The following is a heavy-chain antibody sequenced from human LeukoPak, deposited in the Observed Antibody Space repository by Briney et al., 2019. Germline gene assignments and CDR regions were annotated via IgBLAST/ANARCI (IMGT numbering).Heavy chain of an antibody. CDR1: GLTFRGSA. CDR2: IGSKANSYAT. CDR3: TSYGSGSRIADY. Sequence: GGSLRLSCAASGLTFRGSAMHWVRQASGQGLEWVGRIGSKANSYATAYAASVKGRFTISRDDSKNTAYLQMNSLKTEDTAVYYCTSYGSGSRIADYWGQGTLVTVSS. V-gene: IGHV3-73*01. D-gene: IGHD3-10*01. J-gene: IGHJ4*02.